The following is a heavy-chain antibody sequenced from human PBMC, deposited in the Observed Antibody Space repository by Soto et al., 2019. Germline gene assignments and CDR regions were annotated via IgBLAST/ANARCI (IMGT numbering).Heavy chain of an antibody. CDR2: IIPIFGTA. V-gene: IGHV1-69*13. Sequence: GASVKVSCKASGGTFSSYAISWVRQAPGQGLEWMGGIIPIFGTANYAQKFQGRVTITADESTSTAYMELSSLRSEDTAVYYCARGNIVVVPAAMGNYGMDVWGQGTTVTVSS. CDR3: ARGNIVVVPAAMGNYGMDV. D-gene: IGHD2-2*01. J-gene: IGHJ6*02. CDR1: GGTFSSYA.